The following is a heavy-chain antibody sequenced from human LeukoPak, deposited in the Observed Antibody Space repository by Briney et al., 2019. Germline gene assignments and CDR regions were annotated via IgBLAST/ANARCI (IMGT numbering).Heavy chain of an antibody. Sequence: PSETLSLTCTVSGGSISSYYWSWIRQPAGKGLEWIGRIYTSGSTNYNPSLKSRVTMSVDTSKNQFSLKLSSVTAADTAVYYCAREGHLSRSWYEASFDIWGQGTMVTVSS. CDR3: AREGHLSRSWYEASFDI. CDR2: IYTSGST. CDR1: GGSISSYY. V-gene: IGHV4-4*07. J-gene: IGHJ3*02. D-gene: IGHD6-13*01.